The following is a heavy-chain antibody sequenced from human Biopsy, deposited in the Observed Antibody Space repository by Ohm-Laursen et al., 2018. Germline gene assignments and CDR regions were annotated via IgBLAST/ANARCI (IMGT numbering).Heavy chain of an antibody. J-gene: IGHJ2*01. D-gene: IGHD3-22*01. V-gene: IGHV4-31*01. CDR3: ARGVPHYDGSGFPLAGYWYFDL. Sequence: TLSLTCSVSGGSIGGGEYYWNWIRQHPGKGLERIGLISYSGTTFYNPSLESLLTISIDTSKNHFSLNLRSATAADTAVYYCARGVPHYDGSGFPLAGYWYFDLWGRGTLVTVSS. CDR2: ISYSGTT. CDR1: GGSIGGGEYY.